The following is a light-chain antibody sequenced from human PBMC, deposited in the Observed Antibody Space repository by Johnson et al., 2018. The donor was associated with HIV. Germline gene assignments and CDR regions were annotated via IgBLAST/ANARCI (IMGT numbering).Light chain of an antibody. Sequence: QSVLSQPPSVSAAPGQKVTISCSGSYSNIGNNYVSWYQQVPGTAPKLLIYDNDKRPSGIPDRFSASKSGTSATLAITGLQTGDEADYYCGTWDSSLSAHYVFGTGTKVTVL. J-gene: IGLJ1*01. CDR3: GTWDSSLSAHYV. V-gene: IGLV1-51*01. CDR2: DND. CDR1: YSNIGNNY.